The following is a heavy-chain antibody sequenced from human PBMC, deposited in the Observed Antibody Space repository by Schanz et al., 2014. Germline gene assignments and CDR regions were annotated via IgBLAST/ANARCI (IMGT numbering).Heavy chain of an antibody. CDR1: GGSISSGGYS. J-gene: IGHJ6*02. CDR2: IFFRGST. CDR3: YGMDV. Sequence: QVQLQESGPGLVKPSQTLSLTCAVSGGSISSGGYSWSWIRQPPGKGLEWIGYIFFRGSTYYNPSLKIRVPISLPPSTTHFSLRLTSLTAADTAVYYCYGMDVWGQGTTVTVSS. V-gene: IGHV4-30-4*07.